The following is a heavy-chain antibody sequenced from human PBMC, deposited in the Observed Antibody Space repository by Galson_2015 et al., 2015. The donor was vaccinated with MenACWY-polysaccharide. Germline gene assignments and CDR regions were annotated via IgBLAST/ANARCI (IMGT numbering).Heavy chain of an antibody. D-gene: IGHD4-23*01. CDR2: ISYDGSNK. CDR1: GFTFSSYG. J-gene: IGHJ3*02. CDR3: ASDYGGNSGGWAFDI. V-gene: IGHV3-30*03. Sequence: SLRLSCAASGFTFSSYGMHWVRQAPGKGLEWVAVISYDGSNKYYADSVKGRFTISRDNSKNTLYLQMNSLRAENTAAYYCASDYGGNSGGWAFDIWGQGTMVTVSS.